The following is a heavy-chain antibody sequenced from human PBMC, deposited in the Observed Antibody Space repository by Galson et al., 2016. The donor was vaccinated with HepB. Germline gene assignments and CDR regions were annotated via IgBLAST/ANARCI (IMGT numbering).Heavy chain of an antibody. V-gene: IGHV4-39*01. CDR2: IYYSGTT. D-gene: IGHD5-18*01. J-gene: IGHJ4*02. CDR3: ASGAGMVTEIDY. Sequence: SETLSPTCSVSGGSISRSSYYWGWIRQPPGRGLEWIGSIYYSGTTYHNPSLGGPVTISVDTSKNQFSLKLSSVTAADTAVYYCASGAGMVTEIDYWGQGTLVTVSS. CDR1: GGSISRSSYY.